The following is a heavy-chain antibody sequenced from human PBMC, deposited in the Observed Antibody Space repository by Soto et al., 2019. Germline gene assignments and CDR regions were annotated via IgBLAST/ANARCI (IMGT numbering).Heavy chain of an antibody. CDR1: GDSVSSNSVA. V-gene: IGHV6-1*01. D-gene: IGHD6-25*01. CDR2: TYYRSKWYN. J-gene: IGHJ4*02. CDR3: ARDWYSSGWFRLDH. Sequence: SQTLSLTCAISGDSVSSNSVAWNWIRQSPSRGLEWLGRTYYRSKWYNDYAVSVKSRITIKPDTSKNQFSLQLNSATPEDTAVNYCARDWYSSGWFRLDHWGQGTLVTVSS.